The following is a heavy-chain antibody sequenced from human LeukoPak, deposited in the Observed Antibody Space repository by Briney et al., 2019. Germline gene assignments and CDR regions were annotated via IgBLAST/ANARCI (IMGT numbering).Heavy chain of an antibody. D-gene: IGHD2-8*01. CDR3: AREPSYCTNGVWWAQYWYFDL. CDR2: IIPIFGTA. CDR1: GGTFSSYA. V-gene: IGHV1-69*05. Sequence: WASVKDSCKASGGTFSSYAISWVRQAPGQGLEWMGGIIPIFGTANYAQKFQGRVTITTDESTSTAYMELSSLRSEDTAVYYCAREPSYCTNGVWWAQYWYFDLWGRGTLVTVSS. J-gene: IGHJ2*01.